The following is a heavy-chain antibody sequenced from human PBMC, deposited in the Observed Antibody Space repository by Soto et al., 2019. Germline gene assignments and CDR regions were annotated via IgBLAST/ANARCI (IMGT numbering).Heavy chain of an antibody. V-gene: IGHV4-31*03. J-gene: IGHJ5*02. CDR3: AREAGGAAIVL. D-gene: IGHD2-15*01. CDR1: GGSVNSGGYY. Sequence: SETLSLTCSVSGGSVNSGGYYWNWIRQRPGKGLEWIGYIYYSGTTYYNPSLKSRVSISLDTSKNQFSLKVNSVTAADTAVYYCAREAGGAAIVLWGQGTLVTVSS. CDR2: IYYSGTT.